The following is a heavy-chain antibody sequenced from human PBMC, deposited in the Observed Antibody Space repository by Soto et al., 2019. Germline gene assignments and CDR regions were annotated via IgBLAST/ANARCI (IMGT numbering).Heavy chain of an antibody. CDR3: AREAGGPYSSSESVVYGMDV. D-gene: IGHD6-13*01. V-gene: IGHV3-33*01. J-gene: IGHJ6*02. CDR2: IWYDGSNK. Sequence: GGSLRLSCAASGFTFSSYGMHWVRQAPGKGLEWVAVIWYDGSNKYYADSVKGRFTISRDNSKNTLYLQMNSLRAEDTAVYYCAREAGGPYSSSESVVYGMDVWGQGTTVTVSS. CDR1: GFTFSSYG.